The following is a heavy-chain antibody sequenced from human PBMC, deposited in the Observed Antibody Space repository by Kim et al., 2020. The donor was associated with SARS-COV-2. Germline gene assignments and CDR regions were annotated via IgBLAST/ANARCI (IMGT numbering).Heavy chain of an antibody. CDR3: ARDSSSGWYHSGL. D-gene: IGHD6-19*01. V-gene: IGHV3-7*01. Sequence: GGSLRLSCAASGFTFSTYWMSWVRQAPGKGLEWVASINQDGSEKYYVDSVKGRFTISRDNAKNSLYLQMTSLRAEDTAVYYCARDSSSGWYHSGLWGRGSLVTVSS. J-gene: IGHJ2*01. CDR1: GFTFSTYW. CDR2: INQDGSEK.